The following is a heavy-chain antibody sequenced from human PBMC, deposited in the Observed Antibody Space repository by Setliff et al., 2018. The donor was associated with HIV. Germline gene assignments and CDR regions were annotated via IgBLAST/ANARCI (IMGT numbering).Heavy chain of an antibody. CDR2: IRLDGSDK. V-gene: IGHV3-30*02. D-gene: IGHD6-13*01. CDR3: ASPRYSSSWGSFGY. Sequence: GESLKISCVASGLTFSNYGMHWVRQAPGKGLEWVAFIRLDGSDKFYADSVKGRFTISRDNSKNTLYLQMNSLRAEDTAVYYCASPRYSSSWGSFGYWGQGTLVTVSS. CDR1: GLTFSNYG. J-gene: IGHJ4*02.